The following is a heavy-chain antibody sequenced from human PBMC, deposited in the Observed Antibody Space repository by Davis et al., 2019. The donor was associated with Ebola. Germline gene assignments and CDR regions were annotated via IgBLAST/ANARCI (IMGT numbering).Heavy chain of an antibody. CDR2: ISAYNGNT. CDR1: GYTFTSYG. D-gene: IGHD4-17*01. V-gene: IGHV1-18*01. Sequence: ASVKVSCKASGYTFTSYGISWVRQAPGQGLEWMGWISAYNGNTNYAQKLQGRVTMTRDTSTSTVYMELSSLRSEDTAVYYCARDLDDGDQWYFDYWGQGTLVTVSS. CDR3: ARDLDDGDQWYFDY. J-gene: IGHJ4*02.